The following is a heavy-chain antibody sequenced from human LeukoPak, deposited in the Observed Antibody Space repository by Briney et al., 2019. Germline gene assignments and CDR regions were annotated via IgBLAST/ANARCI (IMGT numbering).Heavy chain of an antibody. CDR2: IIPIFGTA. D-gene: IGHD6-19*01. CDR1: GGTFSSYA. J-gene: IGHJ4*02. V-gene: IGHV1-69*05. Sequence: GSSVKVSCKASGGTFSSYAISWVRQAPGQGLEWMGRIIPIFGTANYAQKFQGRVTITTDESTSTVYMELSSLRSEDTAVYYCARGPSGGWSAYFDYWGQGTLVTVSS. CDR3: ARGPSGGWSAYFDY.